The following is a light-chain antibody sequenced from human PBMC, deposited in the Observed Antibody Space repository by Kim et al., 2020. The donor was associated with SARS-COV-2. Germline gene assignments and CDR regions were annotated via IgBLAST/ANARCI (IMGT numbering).Light chain of an antibody. CDR2: AAS. J-gene: IGKJ4*01. CDR3: QQADSFPLT. V-gene: IGKV1-12*01. Sequence: DIQMTQSPSSVSASVGDRVTVTCRASQGIRSWLAWYQQTPGKAPKLLIYAASTLQSGVPSRFSGSGSGTDFTLTISSLQPEDFATYYCQQADSFPLTFGGGTKVDIK. CDR1: QGIRSW.